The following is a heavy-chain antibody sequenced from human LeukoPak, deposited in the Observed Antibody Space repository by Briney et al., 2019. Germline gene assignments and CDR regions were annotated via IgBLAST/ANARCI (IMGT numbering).Heavy chain of an antibody. V-gene: IGHV3-48*01. D-gene: IGHD1-26*01. CDR1: GFTFDDYG. CDR2: ISSSSSAI. CDR3: VTGSYYIYGYFDY. Sequence: PGGSLRLSCAASGFTFDDYGMSWVRQAPGKGLEWVSYISSSSSAIYYADSVKGRFTISRDNAKNSLYLQMNSLRAEDTAVYYCVTGSYYIYGYFDYWGQGTLVTVSS. J-gene: IGHJ4*02.